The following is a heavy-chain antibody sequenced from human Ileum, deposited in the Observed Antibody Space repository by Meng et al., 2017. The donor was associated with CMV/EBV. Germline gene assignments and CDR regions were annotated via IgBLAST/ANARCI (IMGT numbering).Heavy chain of an antibody. D-gene: IGHD3-10*01. CDR2: IYYSGST. V-gene: IGHV4-39*07. CDR1: GGSISSSSYY. J-gene: IGHJ4*02. CDR3: ARDLWFGELFVDY. Sequence: SETLSLTCTVSGGSISSSSYYWGWIRQPPGKGLAWIGSIYYSGSTYYNPSLKSRVTISVDTSKNQFSLKLSSVTAADTAVYYCARDLWFGELFVDYWGQGTLVTVSS.